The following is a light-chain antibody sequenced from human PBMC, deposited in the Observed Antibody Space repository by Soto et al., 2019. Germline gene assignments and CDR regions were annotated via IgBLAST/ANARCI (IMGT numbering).Light chain of an antibody. CDR2: GAS. J-gene: IGKJ3*01. V-gene: IGKV3-20*01. CDR3: QQSDRSPFT. Sequence: EIVLTQSPATLSLSPGVRATLSCSASQSGNSAYLAWYQHKPGQAPRLLIYGASSRATGIPDRFSGSGSGTELTLTSSRLEPEEFAVYYCQQSDRSPFTVGHGTQVDIK. CDR1: QSGNSAY.